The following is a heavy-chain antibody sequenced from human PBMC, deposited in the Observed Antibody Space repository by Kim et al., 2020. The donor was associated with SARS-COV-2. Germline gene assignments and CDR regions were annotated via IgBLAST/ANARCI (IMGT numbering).Heavy chain of an antibody. D-gene: IGHD3-22*01. Sequence: GGSLRLSCAASGFTFDDYAMHWVRQAPGKGLEWVSGISWNSGSIGYADSVKGRFTISRDNAKNSLYLQMNSLRAEDTALYYCAKDRFPIVVVMDYWGQGTLVTVSS. CDR3: AKDRFPIVVVMDY. V-gene: IGHV3-9*01. CDR1: GFTFDDYA. CDR2: ISWNSGSI. J-gene: IGHJ4*02.